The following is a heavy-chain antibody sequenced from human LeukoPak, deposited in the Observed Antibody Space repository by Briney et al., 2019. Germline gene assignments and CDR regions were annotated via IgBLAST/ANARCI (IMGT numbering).Heavy chain of an antibody. V-gene: IGHV3-30*02. D-gene: IGHD4-23*01. CDR1: GFTFSNYA. CDR2: IRYDGSNK. Sequence: PGGSLRLSCAASGFTFSNYAIHWVRQAPGKGLEWVAFIRYDGSNKYYADSVKGRFTISRDNSKNTLYLQMNSLRAEDTAVYYCAIGPGGLFEYWGQGTLVTVSS. J-gene: IGHJ4*02. CDR3: AIGPGGLFEY.